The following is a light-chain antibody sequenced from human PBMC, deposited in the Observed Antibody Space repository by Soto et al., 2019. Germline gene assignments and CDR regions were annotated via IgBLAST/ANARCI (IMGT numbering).Light chain of an antibody. J-gene: IGLJ3*02. CDR3: SSYTNSSTLGV. CDR1: SSDVGDYNY. CDR2: DVS. Sequence: QSALTQPASVSGSPGQSITISCTGTSSDVGDYNYVSWYQHHPGKAPKLIIYDVSNRPSGVSNRFSGSKSGNTASLTISGLQAEDEADYYCSSYTNSSTLGVFGGGTQLTVL. V-gene: IGLV2-14*03.